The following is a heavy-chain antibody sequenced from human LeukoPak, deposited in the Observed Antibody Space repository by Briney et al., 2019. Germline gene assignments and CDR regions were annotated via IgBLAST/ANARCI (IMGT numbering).Heavy chain of an antibody. D-gene: IGHD3-16*02. CDR3: AKDNMITFGGVIVPVG. Sequence: GRSLRLSCAASGFTFSSYGMHWVRQAPGKGLEWVAVIWYDGSNKYYADSVKGRYTISRDNSKKTLYLQMNSLRAEDTAVYYCAKDNMITFGGVIVPVGWGQGTLVTVSS. CDR2: IWYDGSNK. CDR1: GFTFSSYG. V-gene: IGHV3-33*06. J-gene: IGHJ4*02.